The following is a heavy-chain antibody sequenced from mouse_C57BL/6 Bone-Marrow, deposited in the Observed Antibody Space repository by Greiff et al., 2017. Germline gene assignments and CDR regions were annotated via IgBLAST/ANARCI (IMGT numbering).Heavy chain of an antibody. CDR3: ARERDYGSSSYYFDY. V-gene: IGHV1-69*01. Sequence: QVHVKQPGAELVMPGASVKLSCKASGYTFTSYWMHWVKQRPGQGLEWIGEIDPSDSYTNYNQKFKGKSTLTVDKSSSTAYMQLSSLTSEDSAVYYCARERDYGSSSYYFDYWGQGTTLTVSS. CDR1: GYTFTSYW. J-gene: IGHJ2*01. D-gene: IGHD1-1*01. CDR2: IDPSDSYT.